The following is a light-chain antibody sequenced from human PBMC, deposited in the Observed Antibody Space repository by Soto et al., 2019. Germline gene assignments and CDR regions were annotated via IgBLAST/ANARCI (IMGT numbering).Light chain of an antibody. CDR1: QSVSHN. J-gene: IGKJ2*01. V-gene: IGKV3-15*01. CDR2: GAS. Sequence: EILMTQSPVTLYVSPGERATLSCRASQSVSHNLAWYQQKPGQAPRLLFYGASTRATGIPARFSGSGSGTDFTLTISSLQSEDFSVYYCQQSNNWPYTFGQGTKLEIK. CDR3: QQSNNWPYT.